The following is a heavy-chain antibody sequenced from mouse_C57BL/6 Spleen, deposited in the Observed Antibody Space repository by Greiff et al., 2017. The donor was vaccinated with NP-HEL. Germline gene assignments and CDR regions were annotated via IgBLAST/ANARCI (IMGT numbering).Heavy chain of an antibody. CDR3: ASWFYYAMDY. CDR1: GFNIKDYY. CDR2: IDPEDGET. D-gene: IGHD2-2*01. V-gene: IGHV14-2*01. J-gene: IGHJ4*01. Sequence: EVKLQESGAELVKPGASVKLSCTASGFNIKDYYMHWVKQRTEQGLEWIGRIDPEDGETKYDPKFKGKATITADTSSNTAYLQLSSLTSEDTAVYYCASWFYYAMDYWGQGTSVTVSS.